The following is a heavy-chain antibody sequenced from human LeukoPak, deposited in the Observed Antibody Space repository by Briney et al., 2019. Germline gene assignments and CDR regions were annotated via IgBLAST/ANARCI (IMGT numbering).Heavy chain of an antibody. D-gene: IGHD6-13*01. J-gene: IGHJ4*02. CDR1: GGSFSGYF. CDR2: INHSGST. CDR3: ARGWSSSWPDY. Sequence: SETLSLTCAVYGGSFSGYFWSWIRQPPGKGLEWIGEINHSGSTNYNPSLKSRVTISVDTSKNQSSLKLSSVTAADTAVYYCARGWSSSWPDYWGQGTLVTVSS. V-gene: IGHV4-34*01.